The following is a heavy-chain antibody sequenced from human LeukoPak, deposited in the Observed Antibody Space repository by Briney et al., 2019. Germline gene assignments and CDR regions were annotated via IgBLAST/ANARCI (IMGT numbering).Heavy chain of an antibody. Sequence: GASVKVSCKASGYTFTSYGISWVRQAPGQGLEWMGWISAYNGNTNYAQKLQGRVPMTTDTSTSTAYMELRSLRSDDPAVYYCARGEAPSRLWRGGIAAAGPTFDYWGQGTLVTVSS. CDR1: GYTFTSYG. CDR3: ARGEAPSRLWRGGIAAAGPTFDY. D-gene: IGHD6-13*01. CDR2: ISAYNGNT. V-gene: IGHV1-18*01. J-gene: IGHJ4*02.